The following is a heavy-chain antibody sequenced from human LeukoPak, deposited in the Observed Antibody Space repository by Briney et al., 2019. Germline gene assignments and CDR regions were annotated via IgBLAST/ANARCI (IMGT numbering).Heavy chain of an antibody. V-gene: IGHV4-4*07. Sequence: PSETLSLTCTVSGGSISTYYWSWIRQPAGKGLEWIGRIYSSGSTDYNPSLKSRVTMSIDTSKNQFSLKLSSVTAADTAVYYCARNGLEAVPYYYYYMDVWGKGTTVTISS. D-gene: IGHD2-15*01. CDR3: ARNGLEAVPYYYYYMDV. J-gene: IGHJ6*03. CDR2: IYSSGST. CDR1: GGSISTYY.